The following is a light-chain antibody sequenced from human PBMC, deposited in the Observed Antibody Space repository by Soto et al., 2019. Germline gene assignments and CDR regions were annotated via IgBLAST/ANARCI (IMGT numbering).Light chain of an antibody. Sequence: DIQMTQXXXXLXXSVGDTVTITCRASQSISSWLAWYQQTPGKVPKLLIYDASNLESGVPSRFSGXXXXXXXXXTINSLQPDDFATYYCQQQNSYPLTFGGGTKVEXK. V-gene: IGKV1-5*01. CDR2: DAS. CDR1: QSISSW. J-gene: IGKJ4*01. CDR3: QQQNSYPLT.